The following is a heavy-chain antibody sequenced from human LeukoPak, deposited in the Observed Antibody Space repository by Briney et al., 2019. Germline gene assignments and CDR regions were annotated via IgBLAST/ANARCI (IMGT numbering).Heavy chain of an antibody. V-gene: IGHV3-53*01. Sequence: PGGSLRLSCTVSGFTVSSNSWSWVRQAPGKGLEWVSFIYSGGNTHYSDSVKGRFTLSRDNSKNTLYLQMNSLRAEDTAVYYCAKGRSRHYGSGTNWFDPWGQGTLVTVSS. CDR3: AKGRSRHYGSGTNWFDP. J-gene: IGHJ5*02. CDR2: IYSGGNT. D-gene: IGHD3-10*01. CDR1: GFTVSSNS.